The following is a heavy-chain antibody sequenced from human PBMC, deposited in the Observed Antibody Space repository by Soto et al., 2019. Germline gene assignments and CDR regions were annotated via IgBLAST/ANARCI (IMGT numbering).Heavy chain of an antibody. Sequence: GGSLRLSCAASGFPLSNYWMHWVRQAPGEGLVWVSRIGSGGGGTTYADSVKGRFTISRDNAKNTLYLQMNSLRAEDTAVYFCTRVVDGSAGEFDYWGQGTLVTVSS. CDR3: TRVVDGSAGEFDY. CDR1: GFPLSNYW. V-gene: IGHV3-74*01. J-gene: IGHJ4*02. D-gene: IGHD3-10*01. CDR2: IGSGGGGT.